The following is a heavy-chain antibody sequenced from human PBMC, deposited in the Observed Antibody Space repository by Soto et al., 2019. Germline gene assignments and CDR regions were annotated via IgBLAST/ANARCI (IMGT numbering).Heavy chain of an antibody. CDR1: GGSISSSSYY. CDR3: ATAEIFGVVPHAFDI. CDR2: IYYSGST. V-gene: IGHV4-39*07. D-gene: IGHD3-3*01. Sequence: SETLSLTCTVSGGSISSSSYYWGWIRQPPGKGLEWIGSIYYSGSTYYNPSLKSRVTISVDTSKNQFSLKLSSVTAADTAVYYCATAEIFGVVPHAFDIWGQGTMVTVSS. J-gene: IGHJ3*02.